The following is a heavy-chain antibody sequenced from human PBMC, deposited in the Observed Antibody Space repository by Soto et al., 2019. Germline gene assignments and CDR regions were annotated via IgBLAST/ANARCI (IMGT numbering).Heavy chain of an antibody. CDR2: IYYSGST. V-gene: IGHV4-59*08. D-gene: IGHD6-19*01. CDR1: GGSISSYY. Sequence: SETLSLTCTVSGGSISSYYWSWIRQPPGKGLEWIGYIYYSGSTNYNPSLKSRVTISVDTSKNQFSLKLSSVTAADTAVYYCAVAEDYFDYWGQGTLVTVSS. J-gene: IGHJ4*02. CDR3: AVAEDYFDY.